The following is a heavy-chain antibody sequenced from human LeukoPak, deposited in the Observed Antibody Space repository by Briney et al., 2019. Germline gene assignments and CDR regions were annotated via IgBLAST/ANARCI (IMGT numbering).Heavy chain of an antibody. Sequence: SETLSLTCAVNGRSISGYYWSWIRQSPGKGLEWIGEINYSGTPNYNPPLKSRVIFSVDTSKNQFSLKMSSVTAADTAVYYCARGEDFLGGVVDSWGQGSLVTVSS. CDR3: ARGEDFLGGVVDS. CDR1: GRSISGYY. D-gene: IGHD3-16*01. CDR2: INYSGTP. J-gene: IGHJ4*02. V-gene: IGHV4-34*01.